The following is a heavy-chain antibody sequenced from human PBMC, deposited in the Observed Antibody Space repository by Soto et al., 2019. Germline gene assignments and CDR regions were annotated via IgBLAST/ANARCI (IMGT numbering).Heavy chain of an antibody. CDR3: ARHGGYCSSTSCYTGGYYYYYGMDV. J-gene: IGHJ6*02. Sequence: PSETLSLTCTVSGGSISSSSYYWGWIRQPPGKGLEWIGSIYYSGSTYYNPSLKSRVTISVDTSKNQFSLKLNSVTAADTAVYYCARHGGYCSSTSCYTGGYYYYYGMDVWGQGTTVTVSS. D-gene: IGHD2-2*02. CDR1: GGSISSSSYY. V-gene: IGHV4-39*01. CDR2: IYYSGST.